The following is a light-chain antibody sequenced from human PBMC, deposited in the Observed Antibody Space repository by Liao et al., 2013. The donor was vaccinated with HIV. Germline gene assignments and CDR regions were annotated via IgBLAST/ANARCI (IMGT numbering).Light chain of an antibody. V-gene: IGLV3-21*01. CDR2: YDS. CDR3: QAWDSSSYV. Sequence: SYVLTQPPSVSVAPGKTARITCGGNNIGSKSVHWYQQKPGQAPVLVIYYDSDRPSGIPERFSGSNSGNTATLTISRTQAMDEADYYCQAWDSSSYVFGTGTKVTVL. J-gene: IGLJ1*01. CDR1: NIGSKS.